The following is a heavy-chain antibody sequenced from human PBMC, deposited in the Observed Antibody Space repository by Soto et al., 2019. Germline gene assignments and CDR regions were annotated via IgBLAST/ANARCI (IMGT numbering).Heavy chain of an antibody. CDR1: GYTFTSYG. CDR2: ISASNGNT. V-gene: IGHV1-18*01. J-gene: IGHJ5*02. D-gene: IGHD3-22*01. Sequence: ASVKVSCKASGYTFTSYGISWVRQAPGQGLEWMGWISASNGNTNYAQKLQGRVTMTTDTSTSTAYMELRSLRSDDTAVYYCASEVSDSSGYNNWFDPWGQGTLVTISS. CDR3: ASEVSDSSGYNNWFDP.